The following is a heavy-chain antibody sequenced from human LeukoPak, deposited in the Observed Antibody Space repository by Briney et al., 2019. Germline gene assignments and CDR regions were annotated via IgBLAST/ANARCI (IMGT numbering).Heavy chain of an antibody. J-gene: IGHJ4*02. CDR1: GDSISTYH. CDR3: ARDKRHSYGRYFAH. D-gene: IGHD5-18*01. CDR2: MQSTGNS. V-gene: IGHV4-59*01. Sequence: SETLSLTCSVSGDSISTYHWNWIRKPPGKGLEWIAYMQSTGNSKYNPSLKSRATMSVDTSKNQVVLNLSSVNAADTAVYYCARDKRHSYGRYFAHWGQGMLVTVSS.